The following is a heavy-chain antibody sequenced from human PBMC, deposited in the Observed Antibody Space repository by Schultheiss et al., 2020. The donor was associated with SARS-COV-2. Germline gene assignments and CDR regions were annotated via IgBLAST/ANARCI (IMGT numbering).Heavy chain of an antibody. D-gene: IGHD6-13*01. CDR1: GGSVSDYY. V-gene: IGHV4-59*06. J-gene: IGHJ5*02. CDR3: ARHIADYDWFDP. Sequence: SETLSLTCTVSGGSVSDYYWSWIRQPPGKGLEWIGYIYYSGNTYYNPSLKSRVTISVDTSKNQFSLKLSSVTAADTAMYYCARHIADYDWFDPWGQGTLVTVSS. CDR2: IYYSGNT.